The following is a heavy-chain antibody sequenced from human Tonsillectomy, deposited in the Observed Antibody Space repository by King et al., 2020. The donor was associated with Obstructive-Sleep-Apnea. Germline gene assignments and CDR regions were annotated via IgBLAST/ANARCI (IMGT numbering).Heavy chain of an antibody. J-gene: IGHJ4*02. CDR2: FNPEDGET. D-gene: IGHD3-9*01. CDR1: GYTLTELS. V-gene: IGHV1-24*01. CDR3: ATNILTGYNYYFDY. Sequence: QLVQSGAEVKKPGASVKVSCKVSGYTLTELSMHWVRQAPGKGLEWMGGFNPEDGETIYAQEFQGRVSLTEDTSTDTAYMERSSLRSEDTALYYCATNILTGYNYYFDYWGQGTLVTVSS.